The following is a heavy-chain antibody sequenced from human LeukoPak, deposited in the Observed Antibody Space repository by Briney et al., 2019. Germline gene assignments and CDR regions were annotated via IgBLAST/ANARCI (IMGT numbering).Heavy chain of an antibody. CDR3: AEPKGEQLVMGSYYYMDV. J-gene: IGHJ6*03. CDR2: MNPNSGNT. V-gene: IGHV1-8*01. D-gene: IGHD6-6*01. CDR1: GYTFTSYD. Sequence: GASLKVSCKASGYTFTSYDISWVRQGTGQGLEWMGWMNPNSGNTGYAQKFQGRVNMTRNTSISTAYMELNSLRSEDTAVYYCAEPKGEQLVMGSYYYMDVWGKGTTVTVSS.